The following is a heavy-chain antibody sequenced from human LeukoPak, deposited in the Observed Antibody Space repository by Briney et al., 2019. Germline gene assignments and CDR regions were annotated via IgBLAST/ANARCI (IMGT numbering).Heavy chain of an antibody. V-gene: IGHV3-30*03. Sequence: GGSLRLSCAASGFTFSSYGMHWVRQAPGKGLEWVAVISYDGSNKYYRDSVKGRFTIYRDNSKNTLYPQMNSLRAEDTAVYYCAISGPAAAGTYYYYGMDVWGKGTTVTVSS. CDR2: ISYDGSNK. J-gene: IGHJ6*04. D-gene: IGHD6-13*01. CDR1: GFTFSSYG. CDR3: AISGPAAAGTYYYYGMDV.